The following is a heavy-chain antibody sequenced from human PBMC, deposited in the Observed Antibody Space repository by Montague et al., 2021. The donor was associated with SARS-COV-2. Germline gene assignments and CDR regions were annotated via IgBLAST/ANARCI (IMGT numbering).Heavy chain of an antibody. CDR1: GGSFSDYF. Sequence: SETLSLTCAVYGGSFSDYFWTWIRQPPGKGLEWIGEINHRGTSNYNLSLKSRVSISVDMSKNQFSLYLGSVTAADTAVYYCARGRQHFNMIVVVMTGGEYHFDYWGQGTLVTVSS. J-gene: IGHJ4*02. D-gene: IGHD3-22*01. CDR3: ARGRQHFNMIVVVMTGGEYHFDY. CDR2: INHRGTS. V-gene: IGHV4-34*01.